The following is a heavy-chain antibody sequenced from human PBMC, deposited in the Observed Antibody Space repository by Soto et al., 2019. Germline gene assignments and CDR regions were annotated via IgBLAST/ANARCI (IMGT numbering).Heavy chain of an antibody. V-gene: IGHV4-61*01. CDR3: ARGIEGWYQGRYYYGMDV. CDR2: IYYIGST. Sequence: QVQLQESGPGLVKPSETLSLTCTVSGGSVSSGSYYWSWIRQPPGKGLEWIGYIYYIGSTNYNPYLQRRVTISVDTSKNQFSLKLSSVTAADTAVYYCARGIEGWYQGRYYYGMDVWGQGTTVTVSS. D-gene: IGHD6-19*01. CDR1: GGSVSSGSYY. J-gene: IGHJ6*02.